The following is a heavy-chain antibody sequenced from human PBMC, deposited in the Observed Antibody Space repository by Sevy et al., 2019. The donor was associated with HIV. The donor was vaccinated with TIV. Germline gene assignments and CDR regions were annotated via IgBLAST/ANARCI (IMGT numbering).Heavy chain of an antibody. CDR2: ISGYNGNT. V-gene: IGHV1-18*01. Sequence: ASVKVSCQASGYTFSNYGVTWVRQAPGQGLEWMGWISGYNGNTKYAQKFQDRVIMTTDTATSTAYMELRSLRSDDTAVYYCVRDESFSLIVVDPDYWGQGTLVTVS. J-gene: IGHJ4*02. D-gene: IGHD3-22*01. CDR1: GYTFSNYG. CDR3: VRDESFSLIVVDPDY.